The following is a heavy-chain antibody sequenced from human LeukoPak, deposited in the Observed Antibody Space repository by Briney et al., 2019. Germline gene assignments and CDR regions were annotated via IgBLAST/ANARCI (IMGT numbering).Heavy chain of an antibody. CDR1: GFTVNSNY. Sequence: PGGSLRLSCAASGFTVNSNYMSWVRQAPGKGLERVSIIYKDGRTYYADSVKGRFTISRDNSRNMLYLQMNSLRAEDTAVYYCARDMGYYGSESYSYGMDVWGQGTTVTVSS. CDR2: IYKDGRT. V-gene: IGHV3-53*01. J-gene: IGHJ6*02. CDR3: ARDMGYYGSESYSYGMDV. D-gene: IGHD3-10*01.